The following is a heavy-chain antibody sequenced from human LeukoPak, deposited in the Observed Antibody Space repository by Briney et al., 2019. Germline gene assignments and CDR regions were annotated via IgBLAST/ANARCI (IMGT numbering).Heavy chain of an antibody. CDR1: GGSISSYY. CDR2: IYYSGST. CDR3: ARGPQNCGGDCYSFDY. D-gene: IGHD2-21*02. Sequence: SETLSLTCTVSGGSISSYYWSWIRQPPGKGLEWIGYIYYSGSTKYNPSLKSRVTISVDTSKNQFSLKLSSVTAADTAVYYCARGPQNCGGDCYSFDYWGQGTLVTVSS. J-gene: IGHJ4*02. V-gene: IGHV4-59*01.